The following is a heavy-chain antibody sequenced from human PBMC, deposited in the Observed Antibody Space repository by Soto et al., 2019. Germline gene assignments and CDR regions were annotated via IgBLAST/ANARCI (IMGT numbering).Heavy chain of an antibody. Sequence: ESGGGLVQPGGSLRLSCAASGFTFSNYAMSWVRQAPGKGLEWVSAISGSGYNTYYADSVKGRFTISRDNSKNTLYLQMNSRRAEDTAVYYCARDPRVTAVTPLFDYWGQGTQVTVSS. J-gene: IGHJ4*02. D-gene: IGHD4-17*01. V-gene: IGHV3-23*01. CDR2: ISGSGYNT. CDR3: ARDPRVTAVTPLFDY. CDR1: GFTFSNYA.